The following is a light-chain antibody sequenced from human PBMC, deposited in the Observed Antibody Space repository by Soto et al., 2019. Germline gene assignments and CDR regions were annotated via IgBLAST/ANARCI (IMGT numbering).Light chain of an antibody. CDR3: RSYAGSNNHA. V-gene: IGLV2-8*01. CDR2: EVN. J-gene: IGLJ1*01. Sequence: QSALTQPPSASGSPGQSVAISCTGTSSDVGGYNYVSWYQLHPGKAPKLMIYEVNMRPSGVPDRFSRSKSVNTASLTLSALRADEEPDYYYRSYAGSNNHAFGTGTKVTLL. CDR1: SSDVGGYNY.